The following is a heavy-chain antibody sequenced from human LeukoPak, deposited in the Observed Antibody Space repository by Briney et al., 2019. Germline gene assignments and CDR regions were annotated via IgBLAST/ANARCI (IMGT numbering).Heavy chain of an antibody. D-gene: IGHD5-18*01. J-gene: IGHJ4*02. CDR2: IIPIFGTA. CDR1: GGTFSSYA. CDR3: ARDLDTAMVMFDY. Sequence: SAKVSCKASGGTFSSYAISWVRQAPGQGLEWMGGIIPIFGTANYAQKFQGRVTITADKSTSTAYMELSSLRSEDTAVYYCARDLDTAMVMFDYWGQGTLVTVSS. V-gene: IGHV1-69*06.